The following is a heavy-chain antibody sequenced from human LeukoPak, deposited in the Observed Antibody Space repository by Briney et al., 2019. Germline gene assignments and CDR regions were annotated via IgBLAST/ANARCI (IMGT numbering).Heavy chain of an antibody. CDR3: TARDHYYYGMDV. Sequence: PGGSLRLSCAASGFTFSSYSMNWVRQAPGKGLEWVSSISSSSSYIYYADSVKGRFTISRDNAKNSLYLQMNSLRAEDTALYYCTARDHYYYGMDVWGQGTTVTVSS. D-gene: IGHD2-21*02. CDR1: GFTFSSYS. J-gene: IGHJ6*02. CDR2: ISSSSSYI. V-gene: IGHV3-21*04.